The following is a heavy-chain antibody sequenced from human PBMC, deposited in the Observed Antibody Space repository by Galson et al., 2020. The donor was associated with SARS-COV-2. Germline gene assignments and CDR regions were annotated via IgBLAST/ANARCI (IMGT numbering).Heavy chain of an antibody. Sequence: ASETLSLTCAVSGASISSNNWWTWVRQPPGKGLEWIGEIYHSGTTNYNPSHKSRLTISVDKSKNHVLLKLNSVTAADTAVYYCARPTAGSLFDSWGQGSLVTVSS. CDR2: IYHSGTT. CDR1: GASISSNNW. CDR3: ARPTAGSLFDS. D-gene: IGHD6-25*01. V-gene: IGHV4-4*02. J-gene: IGHJ4*02.